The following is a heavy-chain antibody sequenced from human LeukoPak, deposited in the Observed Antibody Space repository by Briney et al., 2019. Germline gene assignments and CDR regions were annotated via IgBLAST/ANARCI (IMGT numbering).Heavy chain of an antibody. J-gene: IGHJ4*02. CDR3: AKDMSSQYSSSWYFDY. D-gene: IGHD6-13*01. CDR1: GFTFDDYA. Sequence: GGSLRLSCAASGFTFDDYAMHWVRQAPGKGLEWVSGISWNSGSIGYADSVKGRFTISRDNAKNSLYLQMNSLRAEDTALYYCAKDMSSQYSSSWYFDYWGQGTPVTVSS. V-gene: IGHV3-9*01. CDR2: ISWNSGSI.